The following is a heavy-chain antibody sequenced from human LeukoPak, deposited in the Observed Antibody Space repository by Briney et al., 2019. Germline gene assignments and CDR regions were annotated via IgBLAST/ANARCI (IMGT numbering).Heavy chain of an antibody. J-gene: IGHJ6*03. CDR3: ARVSKPGWYDYYYMDV. CDR2: TSGNGGST. Sequence: GGSLRLSCAASGFTFTTYAMSWVRQAPGKGLEWVSATSGNGGSTYYADSVKGRFTISRDNSRNTLYLQMNSLRAEDTAVYYCARVSKPGWYDYYYMDVWGKGTTVTVSS. V-gene: IGHV3-23*01. D-gene: IGHD2/OR15-2a*01. CDR1: GFTFTTYA.